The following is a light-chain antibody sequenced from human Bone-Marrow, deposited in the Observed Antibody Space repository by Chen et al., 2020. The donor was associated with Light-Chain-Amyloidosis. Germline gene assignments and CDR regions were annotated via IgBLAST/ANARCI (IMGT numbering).Light chain of an antibody. CDR2: DDS. J-gene: IGLJ3*02. CDR1: NIGSTS. V-gene: IGLV3-21*02. CDR3: QVWDRSSDRPV. Sequence: SYVLTQPSSVSVAPGQTATIACGGNNIGSTSVHWYQQTPGQAPLLVVYDDSDRPSGIPGRLSGAKSGKRATLTISRVEAGDEADDYCQVWDRSSDRPVFGGGTKLTVL.